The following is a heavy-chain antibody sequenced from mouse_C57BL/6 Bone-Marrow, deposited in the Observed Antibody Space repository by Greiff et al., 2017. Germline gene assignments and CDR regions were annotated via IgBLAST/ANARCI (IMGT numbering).Heavy chain of an antibody. CDR2: FYPGSGSI. CDR1: GYTFTEYT. J-gene: IGHJ2*01. V-gene: IGHV1-62-2*01. D-gene: IGHD4-1*01. CDR3: ARHEDKKLGTYYFDY. Sequence: VQLQQSGAELVKPGASVKLSCKASGYTFTEYTIHWVKQRSGRGLEWIGRFYPGSGSIKYNEKFKDKATLTADKSSSTVYMELSRLPSDDSAVYFCARHEDKKLGTYYFDYWGQGTTLTVSS.